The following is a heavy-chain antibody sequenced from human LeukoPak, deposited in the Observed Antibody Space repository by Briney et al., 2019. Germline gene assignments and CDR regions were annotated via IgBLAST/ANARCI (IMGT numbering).Heavy chain of an antibody. CDR2: INHSGST. CDR3: AKGARYDVLTGYYAEDNCFDP. J-gene: IGHJ5*02. Sequence: PSETLSLTCAVYGGSFGGYYWNWIRQPPGKGLEWIGEINHSGSTNYNQSLKSRVTISVDTSKNQFSLKLSSVTAADTAVYYCAKGARYDVLTGYYAEDNCFDPWGQGTLVTVSS. V-gene: IGHV4-34*01. D-gene: IGHD3-9*01. CDR1: GGSFGGYY.